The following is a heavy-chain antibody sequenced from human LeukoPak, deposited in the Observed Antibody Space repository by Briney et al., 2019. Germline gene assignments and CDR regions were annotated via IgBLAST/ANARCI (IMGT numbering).Heavy chain of an antibody. CDR2: INYRGST. J-gene: IGHJ4*02. CDR1: GGSIGSSDYY. Sequence: SETLSLTCTVSGGSIGSSDYYWSWIRQPPGKELEWIASINYRGSTYYNPSLKSRVTISVDTSKNQFSLRLSSVTAADTAVYFCARYVVYGSGKYYFDYWGQGSLVTVSS. CDR3: ARYVVYGSGKYYFDY. D-gene: IGHD3-10*01. V-gene: IGHV4-39*01.